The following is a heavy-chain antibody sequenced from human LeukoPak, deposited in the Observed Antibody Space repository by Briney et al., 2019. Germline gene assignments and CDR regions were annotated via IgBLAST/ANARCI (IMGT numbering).Heavy chain of an antibody. CDR1: GGSISSTTYR. Sequence: SETLSLTCTVSGGSISSTTYRWGWMRQPPGKGLEWIGSIYYSGSTYYNSSLKSRVTISVATSKNQFSLKLSSVTAADTAVYYCVRDRGYAYGPFDYWGQGTLVTVSS. V-gene: IGHV4-39*07. CDR2: IYYSGST. CDR3: VRDRGYAYGPFDY. D-gene: IGHD5-12*01. J-gene: IGHJ4*02.